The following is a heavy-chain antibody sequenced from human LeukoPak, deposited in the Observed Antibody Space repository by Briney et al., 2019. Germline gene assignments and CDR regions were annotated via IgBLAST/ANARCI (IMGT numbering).Heavy chain of an antibody. CDR3: ARLSRDGYNYRWYFDL. V-gene: IGHV4-4*09. CDR2: IYTSGST. J-gene: IGHJ2*01. CDR1: GGSISSYY. D-gene: IGHD5-24*01. Sequence: PSETLSLTCTVSGGSISSYYWSWIRQPPGKGLEWIGYIYTSGSTNYNPSLKSRVTISVDTSKNQFSLKLSSVTAADTAVYYCARLSRDGYNYRWYFDLWGRGTLVTVSS.